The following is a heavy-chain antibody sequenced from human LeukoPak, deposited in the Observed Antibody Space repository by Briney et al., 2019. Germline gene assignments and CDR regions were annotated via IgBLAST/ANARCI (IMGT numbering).Heavy chain of an antibody. Sequence: PSETLSLTCTVSGGSISSSSYYWGWIRQPPGKGLEWIGSIYYSGSTYYNPSLKSRVTISVDTSKNQFSLELSSVTAADTAVYYCARLIGDYYDSSGYYHHFDYWGQGTLVTVSS. CDR2: IYYSGST. D-gene: IGHD3-22*01. V-gene: IGHV4-39*01. CDR1: GGSISSSSYY. CDR3: ARLIGDYYDSSGYYHHFDY. J-gene: IGHJ4*02.